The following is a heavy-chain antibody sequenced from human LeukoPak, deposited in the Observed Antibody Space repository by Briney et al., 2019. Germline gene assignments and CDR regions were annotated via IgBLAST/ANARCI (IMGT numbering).Heavy chain of an antibody. CDR3: ARGKLVVVPAERPGYTWFDP. J-gene: IGHJ5*02. V-gene: IGHV1-3*01. CDR2: INAGNGNT. D-gene: IGHD2-2*01. Sequence: ASVKVSCKASGYTFTSYAMHWVRQAPGQRLEWMGWINAGNGNTKYSQKFHGRVTITTVTSSSTAYIELSSLRSEDTGVYYCARGKLVVVPAERPGYTWFDPWGEGKLVTVSS. CDR1: GYTFTSYA.